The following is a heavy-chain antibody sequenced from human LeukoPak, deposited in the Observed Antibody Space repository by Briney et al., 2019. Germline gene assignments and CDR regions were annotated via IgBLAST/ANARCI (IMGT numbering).Heavy chain of an antibody. CDR2: ISSSGSTI. D-gene: IGHD3-10*01. Sequence: GGSLRLSCAASGFTFSSYEMNWVRQAPGKGLEWVSYISSSGSTIYYADSVKGRFTISRDNAKNSLYLQMNSLRAEDTAVYYCAGVSGSGSPSNYYYYYMDVWGTGPYYYYMDVWGKGTTVTVSS. CDR1: GFTFSSYE. V-gene: IGHV3-48*03. CDR3: AGVSGSGSPSNYYYYYMDVWGTGPYYYYMDV. J-gene: IGHJ6*03.